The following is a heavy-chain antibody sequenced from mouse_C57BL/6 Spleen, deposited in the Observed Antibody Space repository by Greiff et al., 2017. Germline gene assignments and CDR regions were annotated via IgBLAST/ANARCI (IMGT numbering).Heavy chain of an antibody. CDR1: GYAFTNYL. CDR3: AIYYDYDEYYFYY. V-gene: IGHV1-54*01. Sequence: VQLVESGAELVRPGTSVKVSCKASGYAFTNYLIEWVKQRPGQGLEWIGVINPGSGGTNYNEKFKGKATLTADKSSSTAYMQLSSLTSEDSAVYFCAIYYDYDEYYFYYWGQGTTLTVSS. D-gene: IGHD2-4*01. J-gene: IGHJ2*01. CDR2: INPGSGGT.